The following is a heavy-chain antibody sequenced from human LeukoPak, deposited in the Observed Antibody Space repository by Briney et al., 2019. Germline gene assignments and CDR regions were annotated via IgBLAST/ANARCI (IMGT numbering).Heavy chain of an antibody. CDR1: GFTFSSHW. CDR2: IKQDGSEK. Sequence: PGRSLRLSCAASGFTFSSHWMSWVRQAPGKGLEWVANIKQDGSEKYYVDSVKGRFTISRDNAKNSLYLQMNSLRAEDTAVYYCASAGGRIVARPGYWGQGTLVTVSS. V-gene: IGHV3-7*01. J-gene: IGHJ4*02. CDR3: ASAGGRIVARPGY. D-gene: IGHD6-6*01.